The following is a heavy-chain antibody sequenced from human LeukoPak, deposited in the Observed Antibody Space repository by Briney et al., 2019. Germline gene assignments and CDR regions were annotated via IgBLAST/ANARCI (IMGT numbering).Heavy chain of an antibody. Sequence: ASVKVSCKASGYTFTGYYLHWVRQAPGQGLEWMGWINPNSGGTNFAQKFQDWVTLTRDTSISTAYVELSRLRSDDTAVYYCARGPYDSGTYLHYWGQGTLVTVSS. J-gene: IGHJ4*02. D-gene: IGHD3-22*01. CDR2: INPNSGGT. CDR1: GYTFTGYY. V-gene: IGHV1-2*04. CDR3: ARGPYDSGTYLHY.